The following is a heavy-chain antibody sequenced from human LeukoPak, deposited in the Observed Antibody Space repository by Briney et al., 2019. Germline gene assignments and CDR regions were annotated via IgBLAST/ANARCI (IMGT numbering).Heavy chain of an antibody. J-gene: IGHJ4*02. CDR1: GFTFSNYW. CDR3: ARDVSYFDY. Sequence: PGGSLRLSCAASGFTFSNYWMSWVRQAPGQGLEWVANIKQDGSEKYYVDSEEGRFTISRDNAKNSLYLQMNSLRAEDTAVYYCARDVSYFDYWGQGTLVSVSS. V-gene: IGHV3-7*01. CDR2: IKQDGSEK.